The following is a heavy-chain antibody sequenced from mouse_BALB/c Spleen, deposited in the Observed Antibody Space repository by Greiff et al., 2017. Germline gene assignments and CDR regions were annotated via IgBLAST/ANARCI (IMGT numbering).Heavy chain of an antibody. CDR2: ISSGGSYT. J-gene: IGHJ2*01. V-gene: IGHV5-6*01. D-gene: IGHD2-14*01. Sequence: EVQGVESGGDLVKPGGSLKLSCAASGFTFSSYGMSWVRQTPDKRLEWVATISSGGSYTYYADTVKGRFTISRDNPKNTLFLQMTSLRSEDTAMYYCARDYRYVFDYWGQGTTLTVSS. CDR3: ARDYRYVFDY. CDR1: GFTFSSYG.